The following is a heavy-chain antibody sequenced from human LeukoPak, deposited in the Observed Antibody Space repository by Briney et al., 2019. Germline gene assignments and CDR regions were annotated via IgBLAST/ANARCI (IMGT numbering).Heavy chain of an antibody. CDR2: IHTSGST. J-gene: IGHJ4*02. CDR1: DDSITDSF. V-gene: IGHV4-4*09. CDR3: ARGGKATVVTM. D-gene: IGHD4-23*01. Sequence: SATVYLTCTVPDDSITDSFLNWVRQPPGQGLEWIAYIHTSGSTNYNPAFKSRVTLSVDTSKSQFTLKLTSVTAADTAVYYCARGGKATVVTMWGQGILVTVSS.